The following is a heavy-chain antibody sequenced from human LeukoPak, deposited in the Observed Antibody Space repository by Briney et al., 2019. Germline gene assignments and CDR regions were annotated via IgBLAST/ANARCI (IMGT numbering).Heavy chain of an antibody. CDR2: IYYSGST. CDR3: ARGRVSSSTWYSTYYYYFYMDV. V-gene: IGHV4-59*01. CDR1: GGSISSYY. D-gene: IGHD1-1*01. Sequence: SETLSLTCTVSGGSISSYYWSWIRQPPGKGLEWIGYIYYSGSTNYNPSLKSRVTISVETSKNEFSLKLRSVTAADTAVYFCARGRVSSSTWYSTYYYYFYMDVWGKGTTVTVSS. J-gene: IGHJ6*03.